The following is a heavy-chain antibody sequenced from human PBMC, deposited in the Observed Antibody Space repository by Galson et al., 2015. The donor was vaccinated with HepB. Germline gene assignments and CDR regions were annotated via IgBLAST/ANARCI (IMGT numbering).Heavy chain of an antibody. D-gene: IGHD3-22*01. J-gene: IGHJ4*02. CDR2: ISAYNGNT. Sequence: SVKVSCKASGYTFTSYGISWVRQAPGQGLEWMGWISAYNGNTNYAQKLQGRVTMTTDTSTSTAYMELRSLRSDDTAVYYCARGGRFSGYYYVWEPTDYWGQGTLVTASS. V-gene: IGHV1-18*04. CDR1: GYTFTSYG. CDR3: ARGGRFSGYYYVWEPTDY.